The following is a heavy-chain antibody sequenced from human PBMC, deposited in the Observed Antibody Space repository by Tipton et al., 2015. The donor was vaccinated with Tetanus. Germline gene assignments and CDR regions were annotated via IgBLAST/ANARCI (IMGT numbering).Heavy chain of an antibody. Sequence: QSGAEVKKPGESLKISCQGSGYNFNLYWIAWVRQMPGKGLEYMGIIYPGDSDTRYSPSFQGQVTISADKSTSTAYLQWSRLKASDTATYYCARRLGPYTGDQIWHFDLWGRGTLVTVSS. D-gene: IGHD1-1*01. CDR1: GYNFNLYW. J-gene: IGHJ2*01. CDR2: IYPGDSDT. CDR3: ARRLGPYTGDQIWHFDL. V-gene: IGHV5-51*01.